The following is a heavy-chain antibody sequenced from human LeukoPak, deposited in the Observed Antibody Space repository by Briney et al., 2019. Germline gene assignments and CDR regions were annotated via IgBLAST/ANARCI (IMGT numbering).Heavy chain of an antibody. CDR3: ATIKRGSIFGYFDF. CDR2: LFDSVNT. Sequence: SETLSLTCTVSGGSISSHYWSWTRQPPGKGLEWIAYLFDSVNTKDNPSLQSRLTLSADTSKNQFSLRLSSVTAADTAVYYCATIKRGSIFGYFDFWGQGIKVTVSS. J-gene: IGHJ4*02. V-gene: IGHV4-59*11. D-gene: IGHD5-18*01. CDR1: GGSISSHY.